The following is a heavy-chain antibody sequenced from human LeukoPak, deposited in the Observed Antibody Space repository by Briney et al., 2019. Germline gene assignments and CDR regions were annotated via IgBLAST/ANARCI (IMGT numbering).Heavy chain of an antibody. CDR1: GYTFTGYY. CDR3: ARSRITMVRGVITPGPGY. CDR2: INPNSGGT. J-gene: IGHJ4*02. V-gene: IGHV1-2*02. Sequence: ASVKVSCKASGYTFTGYYMHWVRQAPGQGLEWMGWINPNSGGTNYAQKFQGRVTMTRDTSISTAYMELSRLRSDDTAVYYCARSRITMVRGVITPGPGYWGQGTLVTVSS. D-gene: IGHD3-10*01.